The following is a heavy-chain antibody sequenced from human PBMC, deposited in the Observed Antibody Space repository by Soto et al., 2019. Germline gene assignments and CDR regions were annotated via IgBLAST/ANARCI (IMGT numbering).Heavy chain of an antibody. J-gene: IGHJ4*02. V-gene: IGHV3-21*01. D-gene: IGHD3-10*01. CDR3: ARVGFLKKYYYGSGSPSQLDY. Sequence: GGSLRLSCAASGFSFSNYGMNWVRQAPGKGLEWVSYISSSSSYMSYADSVKGRFTVSRDNSNNTVFLQMNSLRAEDTAVYYCARVGFLKKYYYGSGSPSQLDYWGQGTLVTVSS. CDR1: GFSFSNYG. CDR2: ISSSSSYM.